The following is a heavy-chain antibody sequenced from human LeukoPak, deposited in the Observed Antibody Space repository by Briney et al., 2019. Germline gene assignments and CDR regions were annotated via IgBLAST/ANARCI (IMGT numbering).Heavy chain of an antibody. CDR2: IYYSGST. CDR1: GGSISSYY. J-gene: IGHJ4*02. V-gene: IGHV4-59*08. D-gene: IGHD5-24*01. Sequence: SETLSLTCTVSGGSISSYYWSWIRQPPGKGLEWIGYIYYSGSTNYNPSLKSRVTISVDTSKNQFSLKLSPVTAADTAVYYCARHLGRWLPQTRPFFDYWGQGTLVTVSS. CDR3: ARHLGRWLPQTRPFFDY.